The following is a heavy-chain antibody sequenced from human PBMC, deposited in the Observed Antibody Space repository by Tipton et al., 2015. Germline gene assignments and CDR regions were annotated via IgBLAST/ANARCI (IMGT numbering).Heavy chain of an antibody. D-gene: IGHD4-23*01. J-gene: IGHJ4*02. V-gene: IGHV1-18*01. CDR1: DYTFTDYG. CDR3: ARARGRHGGLFDS. Sequence: QSGAEVKKPGASVKVSCKASDYTFTDYGISWVRQAPGQGLEWMGWINPNNGNTNYGQKFQGRVTMTTDTSTNTAYMELRSLRSDDTAVYYCARARGRHGGLFDSWGQGILVTVSS. CDR2: INPNNGNT.